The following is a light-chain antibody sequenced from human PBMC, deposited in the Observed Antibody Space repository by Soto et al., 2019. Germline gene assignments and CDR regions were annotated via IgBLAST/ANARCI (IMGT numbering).Light chain of an antibody. CDR3: QQRSNWPT. CDR2: DAS. CDR1: PSVSSY. J-gene: IGKJ4*01. V-gene: IGKV3-11*01. Sequence: EIVLTQSPATLSLSPGERATLSCRASPSVSSYLAWYQQKPGQAPRLLIYDASNRATGIPDRFSGSGSGTDFTLTISSLEPEDFAVYYCQQRSNWPTFGGGTKVEIK.